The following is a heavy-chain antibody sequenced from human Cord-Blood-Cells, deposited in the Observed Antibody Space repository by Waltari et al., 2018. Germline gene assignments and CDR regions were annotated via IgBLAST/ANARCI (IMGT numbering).Heavy chain of an antibody. CDR3: ARGHGELLSSTSCFDY. Sequence: QVQIQQWGAGLLKPSETLSLTCAVSGGSFSGYYWSWIRKPPGKGLEWIGEINHSGSTNYNPSLKSRVTISVDTSKNQFSLKLSSVTAADTAVYYCARGHGELLSSTSCFDYWGQGTLVTVSS. V-gene: IGHV4-34*01. CDR1: GGSFSGYY. CDR2: INHSGST. D-gene: IGHD2-2*01. J-gene: IGHJ4*02.